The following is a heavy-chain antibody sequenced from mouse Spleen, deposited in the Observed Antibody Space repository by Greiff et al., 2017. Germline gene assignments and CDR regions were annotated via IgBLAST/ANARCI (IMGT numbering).Heavy chain of an antibody. CDR1: GYTFTSYG. D-gene: IGHD1-2*01. Sequence: VKLVESGAELARPGASVKLSCKASGYTFTSYGISWVKQSTGQGLEWIGEIYPRSGNTYYNEKFKGKATLTADKSSSTAYMELRSLTSEDSAVYFCARSFTTAPFDYWGQGTTLTVSS. V-gene: IGHV1-81*01. J-gene: IGHJ2*01. CDR3: ARSFTTAPFDY. CDR2: IYPRSGNT.